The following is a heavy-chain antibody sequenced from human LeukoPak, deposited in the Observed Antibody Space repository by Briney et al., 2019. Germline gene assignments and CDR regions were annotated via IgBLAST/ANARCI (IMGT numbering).Heavy chain of an antibody. CDR1: GGSFSGYY. J-gene: IGHJ4*02. CDR3: ARGTYYYDSSGYLTTGFFDY. D-gene: IGHD3-22*01. CDR2: INHSGST. Sequence: SETLSLTCAVYGGSFSGYYWSWIRQPPGKGLEWIGEINHSGSTNYNPSLKSRVTISVDTSKNQFSLKLSSVTAADTAVYYCARGTYYYDSSGYLTTGFFDYWGQGTLVTVSS. V-gene: IGHV4-34*01.